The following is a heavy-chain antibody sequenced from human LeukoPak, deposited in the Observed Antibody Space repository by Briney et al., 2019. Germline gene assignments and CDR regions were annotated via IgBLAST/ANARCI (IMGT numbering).Heavy chain of an antibody. CDR1: GFTFSSYW. J-gene: IGHJ4*02. Sequence: GGSLRLSCAAPGFTFSSYWMSWVRQAPGKGLEWVANIRQDGSEKYYVDSVKGRFTISRDNAKNSLYLQMNSLRAEDTAVYYCARVDTAMASIDYWGQGTLVTVSS. CDR2: IRQDGSEK. V-gene: IGHV3-7*01. D-gene: IGHD5-18*01. CDR3: ARVDTAMASIDY.